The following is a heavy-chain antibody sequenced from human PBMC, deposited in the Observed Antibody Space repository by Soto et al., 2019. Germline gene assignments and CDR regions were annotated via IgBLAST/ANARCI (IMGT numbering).Heavy chain of an antibody. J-gene: IGHJ4*02. CDR2: IIPIFGTA. D-gene: IGHD3-22*01. Sequence: ASVKVSCKASGGTFSSYAISWVRQAPGQGLEWMGGIIPIFGTANYAQKFQGRVTITADESTSTAYMELSSLRSEDTAVYYCARGPYYDSSGYPAPFGYWGQGTLVTVSS. CDR1: GGTFSSYA. CDR3: ARGPYYDSSGYPAPFGY. V-gene: IGHV1-69*01.